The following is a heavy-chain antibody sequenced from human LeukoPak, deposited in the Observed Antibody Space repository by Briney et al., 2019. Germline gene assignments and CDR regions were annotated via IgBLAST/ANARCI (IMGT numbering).Heavy chain of an antibody. Sequence: ASVKVSCKASGYTFTGYYMHWVRQAPGQGLEWMGWINPNSGGTNYAQKFQGRVTMTRDTSISTAYMELSRLRSDDTAVYYCAREMQLVGEYFQHWGQGTLVTVSS. V-gene: IGHV1-2*02. CDR3: AREMQLVGEYFQH. CDR1: GYTFTGYY. J-gene: IGHJ1*01. D-gene: IGHD6-6*01. CDR2: INPNSGGT.